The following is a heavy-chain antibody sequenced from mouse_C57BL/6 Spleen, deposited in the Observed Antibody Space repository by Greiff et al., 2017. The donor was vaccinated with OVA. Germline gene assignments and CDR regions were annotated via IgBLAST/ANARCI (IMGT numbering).Heavy chain of an antibody. CDR1: GYTFTSYW. V-gene: IGHV1-69*01. CDR2: IDPSDSYT. D-gene: IGHD2-5*01. Sequence: QVQLQQPGAELVMPGASVKLSCKASGYTFTSYWMHWVKQRPGQGLEWIGEIDPSDSYTNYNQKFKGKSTLTVDKSSSTAYMQLSSLTSEDSAVYYCARESNYTGGFAYWGQGTLVTVSA. CDR3: ARESNYTGGFAY. J-gene: IGHJ3*01.